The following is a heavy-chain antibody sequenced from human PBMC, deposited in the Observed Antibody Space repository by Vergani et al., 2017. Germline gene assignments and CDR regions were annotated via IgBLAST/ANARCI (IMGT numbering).Heavy chain of an antibody. Sequence: EVQLVESGGGLVKPGGSLRLSCAASGFTFSSYSMNWVRQAPGKGLMWVSRINSDGDSTSYADSVKGRFTISRDNAKNTLYLQMDRLRAEDTAVYYCARDGWELLDYFYYMDVWGKGTTVTVSS. CDR3: ARDGWELLDYFYYMDV. J-gene: IGHJ6*03. CDR2: INSDGDST. V-gene: IGHV3-74*01. D-gene: IGHD1-26*01. CDR1: GFTFSSYS.